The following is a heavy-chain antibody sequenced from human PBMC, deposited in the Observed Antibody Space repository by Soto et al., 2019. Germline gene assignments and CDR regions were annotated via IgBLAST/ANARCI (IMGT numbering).Heavy chain of an antibody. CDR1: GFTFSSYG. J-gene: IGHJ6*02. CDR3: ARDDSNYDYYGMGV. CDR2: IWYDGSNK. V-gene: IGHV3-33*01. D-gene: IGHD4-4*01. Sequence: PGGSLRLSCAASGFTFSSYGMHWVRQAPGKGLEWVAVIWYDGSNKYYADSVKGRFTISRDNSKNTLYLQMNSLRAEDTAVYYCARDDSNYDYYGMGVWGQGTTVTVSS.